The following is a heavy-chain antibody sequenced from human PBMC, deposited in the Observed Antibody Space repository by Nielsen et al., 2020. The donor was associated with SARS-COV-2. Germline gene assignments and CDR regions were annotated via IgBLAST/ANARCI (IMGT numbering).Heavy chain of an antibody. D-gene: IGHD2-2*03. J-gene: IGHJ4*02. CDR1: GFTFSDYY. CDR2: ITGGSLYI. CDR3: AKGGAGYCAGTTCYAAIDS. V-gene: IGHV3-11*05. Sequence: GESLKISCSASGFTFSDYYMSWVRQAPGKGLEWVSHITGGSLYINYADSVKGRFTISSDNAKNSLYLQLTSLRVEDTAVYYCAKGGAGYCAGTTCYAAIDSWGQGTLVTVSS.